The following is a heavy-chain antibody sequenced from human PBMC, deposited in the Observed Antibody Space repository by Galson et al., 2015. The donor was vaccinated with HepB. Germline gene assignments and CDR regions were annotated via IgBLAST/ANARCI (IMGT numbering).Heavy chain of an antibody. CDR1: GDSFKNFA. D-gene: IGHD3-10*01. J-gene: IGHJ6*04. CDR3: ATGTGSYYAPDG. Sequence: SVKVSCKASGDSFKNFAISWVRQAPGQGLEWMGGIVPIFATANYAQKFQGRVTIIADESTTTTSMELRSLTSEDTAVYYCATGTGSYYAPDGWGKGTTVTVSS. V-gene: IGHV1-69*13. CDR2: IVPIFATA.